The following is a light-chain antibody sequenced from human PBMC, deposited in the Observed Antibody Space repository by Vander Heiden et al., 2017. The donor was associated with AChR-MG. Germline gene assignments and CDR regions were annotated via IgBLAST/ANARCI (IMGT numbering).Light chain of an antibody. CDR1: SLGNYY. J-gene: IGLJ1*01. V-gene: IGLV3-19*01. CDR3: YSRDNAGNHLVV. Sequence: SSELTQDLAVSVALRHTVWHECQGDSLGNYYACWYQQKTGQATVRVIWGKNNCPSGIPDRFFGSTSGNTDSLTITGAQAEEEADEDGYSRDNAGNHLVVFGTGTKVTVL. CDR2: GKN.